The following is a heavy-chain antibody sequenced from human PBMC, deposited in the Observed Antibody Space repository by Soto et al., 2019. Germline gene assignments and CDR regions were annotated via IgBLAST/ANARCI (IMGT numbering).Heavy chain of an antibody. Sequence: QVQLQESGPRLVKPSETLSLTCTVSGGSISSYYWSWIRQPPGRGLEWIGYISYSGSTNYNPSLKSRVTLSVDTSKNQLSLKLSSVTAADTAVYYCATRFKYGSWTSPWDYWGPGTLVTVSS. CDR3: ATRFKYGSWTSPWDY. V-gene: IGHV4-59*01. D-gene: IGHD3-10*01. CDR1: GGSISSYY. J-gene: IGHJ4*02. CDR2: ISYSGST.